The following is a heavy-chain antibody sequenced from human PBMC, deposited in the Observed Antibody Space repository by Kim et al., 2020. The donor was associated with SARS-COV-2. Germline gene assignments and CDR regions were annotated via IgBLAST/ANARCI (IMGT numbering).Heavy chain of an antibody. CDR3: AKTGSGSYFSYYFDY. J-gene: IGHJ4*02. V-gene: IGHV3-23*03. CDR2: IYSGGSST. CDR1: GFTFSSYA. D-gene: IGHD3-10*01. Sequence: GGSLRLSCAASGFTFSSYAMSWVRQAPGKGLEWVSVIYSGGSSTYYADSVKGRFTISRDNSKNTLYLQMNSLRAEDTAVYYCAKTGSGSYFSYYFDYWGQGTLVTVSS.